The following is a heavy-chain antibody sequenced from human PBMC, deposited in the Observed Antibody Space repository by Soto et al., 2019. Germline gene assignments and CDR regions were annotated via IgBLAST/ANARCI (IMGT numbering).Heavy chain of an antibody. CDR2: IYYSGST. D-gene: IGHD2-2*01. Sequence: QLQLQESGPGLVKPSETLSLTCTVSGGSISSSSYYWGWIRQPPGKGLEWIGSIYYSGSTYYNPSLKSRVTISVDTSKKQFSLKLSSVTAADTAVYYCARGRTSGTLFDYWGQGTLVTVSS. J-gene: IGHJ4*02. V-gene: IGHV4-39*01. CDR1: GGSISSSSYY. CDR3: ARGRTSGTLFDY.